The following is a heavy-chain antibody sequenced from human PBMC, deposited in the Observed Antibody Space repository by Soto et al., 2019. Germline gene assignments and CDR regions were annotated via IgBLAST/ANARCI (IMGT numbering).Heavy chain of an antibody. CDR3: ARDLVDTAMVWYFDY. V-gene: IGHV1-18*01. J-gene: IGHJ4*02. D-gene: IGHD5-18*01. CDR2: ISAYNGNT. CDR1: GYTFTGYG. Sequence: ASVKVSCKASGYTFTGYGISWVRQAPGQGLEWMGWISAYNGNTNYAQKLQGRVTMTTDTSTSTAYMELSSLRSEDTAVYYCARDLVDTAMVWYFDYWGQGTLVTVSS.